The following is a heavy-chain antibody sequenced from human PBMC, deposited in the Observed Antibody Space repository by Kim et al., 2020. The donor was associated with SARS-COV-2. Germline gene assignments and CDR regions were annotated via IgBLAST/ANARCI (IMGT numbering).Heavy chain of an antibody. J-gene: IGHJ4*02. CDR1: GYTFTGYY. CDR2: INPNSGGS. D-gene: IGHD5-12*01. Sequence: ASVKVSCKASGYTFTGYYMHSVRQAPGQGLEWMGWINPNSGGSNYAQKFQGRVTMTRDTSISKAYMGLSRLISDDTAVYYCAKALDQWIRPYYFDYWGQGTLVTVSS. V-gene: IGHV1-2*02. CDR3: AKALDQWIRPYYFDY.